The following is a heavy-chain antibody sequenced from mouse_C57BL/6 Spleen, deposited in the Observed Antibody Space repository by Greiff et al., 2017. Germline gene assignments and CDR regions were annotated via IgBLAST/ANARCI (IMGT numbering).Heavy chain of an antibody. CDR3: ARRDGSSYGYLDV. D-gene: IGHD1-1*01. V-gene: IGHV1-82*01. CDR2: IYPGDGDT. J-gene: IGHJ1*03. Sequence: VQLQQSGPELVKPGASVKISCKASGYAFSSSWMNWVKQRPGKGLEWIGRIYPGDGDTNYKGKFKGKATLTADKSSSTAYMHLSSLTSEDSAVXFCARRDGSSYGYLDVWGTGPTVTVSS. CDR1: GYAFSSSW.